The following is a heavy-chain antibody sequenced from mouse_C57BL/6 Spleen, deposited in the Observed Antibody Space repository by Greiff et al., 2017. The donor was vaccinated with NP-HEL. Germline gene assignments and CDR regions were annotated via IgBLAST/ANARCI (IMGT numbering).Heavy chain of an antibody. CDR1: GYTFTEYT. CDR3: ARHEEGYGSPYYFDY. J-gene: IGHJ2*01. V-gene: IGHV1-62-2*01. CDR2: FYPGSGSI. Sequence: VKLLESGAELVKPGASVKLSCKASGYTFTEYTIHWVKQRSGQGLEWIGWFYPGSGSIKYNEKFKDKATLTADKSSSTVYMELSRLTSEDSAVYFCARHEEGYGSPYYFDYWGQGTTLTVSS. D-gene: IGHD1-1*01.